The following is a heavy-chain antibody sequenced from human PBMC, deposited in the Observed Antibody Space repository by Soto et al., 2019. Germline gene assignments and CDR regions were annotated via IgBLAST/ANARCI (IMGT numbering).Heavy chain of an antibody. V-gene: IGHV3-30-3*01. CDR3: ARDYGSGTFGMDV. Sequence: QMQLVECGGGVVQPGRSLRLSCAASGFTFSSYAMHWVRQAPGKGLEWVAVMSYDGSNKYYADSVKGRFTISRDNSKNTLYLQMNSLRAEDTAVYYCARDYGSGTFGMDVWGQGTTVTVSS. CDR1: GFTFSSYA. J-gene: IGHJ6*02. D-gene: IGHD3-10*01. CDR2: MSYDGSNK.